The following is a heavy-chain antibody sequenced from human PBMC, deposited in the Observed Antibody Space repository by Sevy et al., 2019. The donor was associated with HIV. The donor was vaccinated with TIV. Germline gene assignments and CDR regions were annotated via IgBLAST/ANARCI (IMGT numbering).Heavy chain of an antibody. D-gene: IGHD2-15*01. J-gene: IGHJ4*02. Sequence: GGSLRLSCAASGFIFNNYDMYWIRQAPCKGLEWVATVSYDGADKDYADIVKGRLTISRDSSRSMLYLQMSSLRPEDTGVYFCAKDMVDCSGGTCYSGAVSPFESWGQGTLVTVSS. CDR3: AKDMVDCSGGTCYSGAVSPFES. V-gene: IGHV3-30*18. CDR1: GFIFNNYD. CDR2: VSYDGADK.